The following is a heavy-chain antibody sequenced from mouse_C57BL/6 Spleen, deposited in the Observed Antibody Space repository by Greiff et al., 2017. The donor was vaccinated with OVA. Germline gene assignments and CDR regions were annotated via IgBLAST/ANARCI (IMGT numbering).Heavy chain of an antibody. CDR1: GYTFTSYW. Sequence: QVQLQQPGAELVKPGASVKLSCKASGYTFTSYWMQWVKQRPGQGLEWIGEIDPSDSYTNYNQKFKGKATMTVDTSSSTAYMQLSSLTSEDSAVYYCARSDSHPQCAYWGQGTLVTVSA. CDR2: IDPSDSYT. CDR3: ARSDSHPQCAY. J-gene: IGHJ3*01. V-gene: IGHV1-50*01. D-gene: IGHD3-2*01.